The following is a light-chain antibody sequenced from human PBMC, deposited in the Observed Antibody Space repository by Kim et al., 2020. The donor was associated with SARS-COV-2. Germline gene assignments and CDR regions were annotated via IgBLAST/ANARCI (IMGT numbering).Light chain of an antibody. CDR1: KLGDKY. CDR3: QAWDSSTAV. V-gene: IGLV3-1*01. Sequence: VSPGQTASITCSGDKLGDKYACWYQQKPGQSPVLVIYQDSKRPSGIPERFSGSNSGNTATLTISGTQAMDEAVYYCQAWDSSTAVFGGGTQLTVL. CDR2: QDS. J-gene: IGLJ3*02.